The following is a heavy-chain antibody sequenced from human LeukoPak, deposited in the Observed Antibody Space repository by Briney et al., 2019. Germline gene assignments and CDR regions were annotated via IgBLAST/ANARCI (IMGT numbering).Heavy chain of an antibody. CDR3: ATSPGVGRDYYGSGTQYYFDY. Sequence: SETLSLTCTVSGGSISSYYWSWIRQPAGKGLEWIGRIYTSGSTNYNPSLKSRVTMSVDTSKNQFSLKLSSVTAADTAVYYCATSPGVGRDYYGSGTQYYFDYWGQGTLVTVSS. V-gene: IGHV4-4*07. D-gene: IGHD3-10*01. J-gene: IGHJ4*02. CDR2: IYTSGST. CDR1: GGSISSYY.